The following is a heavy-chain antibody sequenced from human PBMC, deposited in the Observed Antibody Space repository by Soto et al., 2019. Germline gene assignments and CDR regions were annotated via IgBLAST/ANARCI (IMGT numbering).Heavy chain of an antibody. Sequence: SVKVSCKASGGTFSSYAISWVRQAPGQGLEWMGGIIPIFGTANYAQKFQGRVTITADESTSTAYMELSSLRSEDTAVYYCARANYDILTGSPQVGYYYYGMDVWGQGTRVTVSS. CDR1: GGTFSSYA. CDR3: ARANYDILTGSPQVGYYYYGMDV. D-gene: IGHD3-9*01. V-gene: IGHV1-69*13. CDR2: IIPIFGTA. J-gene: IGHJ6*02.